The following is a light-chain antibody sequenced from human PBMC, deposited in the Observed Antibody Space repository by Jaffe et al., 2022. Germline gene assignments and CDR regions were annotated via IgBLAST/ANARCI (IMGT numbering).Light chain of an antibody. J-gene: IGKJ1*01. CDR2: GAS. V-gene: IGKV3-15*01. Sequence: EIVMTQSPATLSVSLGERATLSCRATQSVSRNLAWYQQKPGQAPRLLISGASTRATGVPARFSGSGSETEFTLTISSLQSEDFAVYYCQQYNNWPRTFGQGTKVEIK. CDR3: QQYNNWPRT. CDR1: QSVSRN.